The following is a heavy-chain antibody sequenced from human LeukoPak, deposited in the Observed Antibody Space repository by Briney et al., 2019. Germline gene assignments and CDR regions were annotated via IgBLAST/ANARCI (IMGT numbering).Heavy chain of an antibody. CDR2: IIPIFGTA. CDR3: ARVSILYYDSSGYSGLD. J-gene: IGHJ4*02. Sequence: ASVKVSCKASGGTFSSYAISWVRQAPGQGLEWMGGIIPIFGTANYAQKFQGRVTITADKSTSTAYMELSSLRSEDTAAYYCARVSILYYDSSGYSGLDWGQGTLVTVSS. CDR1: GGTFSSYA. D-gene: IGHD3-22*01. V-gene: IGHV1-69*06.